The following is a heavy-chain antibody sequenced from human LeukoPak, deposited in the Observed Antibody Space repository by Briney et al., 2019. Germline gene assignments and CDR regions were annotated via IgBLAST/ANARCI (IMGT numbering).Heavy chain of an antibody. CDR3: ARQGVSGGWATDAFDI. D-gene: IGHD6-19*01. CDR1: GGSISGYY. V-gene: IGHV4-59*08. CDR2: IYYSGST. J-gene: IGHJ3*02. Sequence: PSETLSLTCTVSGGSISGYYWSWIRQPPGKGLEGIGYIYYSGSTNYNPSLKSRVTMSADTSKNQFSLNLRSVTAADTAVYYCARQGVSGGWATDAFDIWGQGTVVTVSS.